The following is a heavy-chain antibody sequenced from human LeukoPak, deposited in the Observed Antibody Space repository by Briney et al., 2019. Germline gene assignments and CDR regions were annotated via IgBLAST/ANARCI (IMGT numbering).Heavy chain of an antibody. CDR2: INNDGTEK. Sequence: RGGSPRLSCEASGFSFSTYWMSWVRQAPGKGLEWVANINNDGTEKNYVDSVEGRFTISRDNTKNSVYLQMNILRVENTAVYYCGSGWAVAIWGQGTLVTVSS. V-gene: IGHV3-7*01. CDR1: GFSFSTYW. D-gene: IGHD5-24*01. J-gene: IGHJ4*02. CDR3: GSGWAVAI.